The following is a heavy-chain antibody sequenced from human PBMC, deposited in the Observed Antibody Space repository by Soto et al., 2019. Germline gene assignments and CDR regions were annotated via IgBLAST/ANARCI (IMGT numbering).Heavy chain of an antibody. CDR3: ARDLFTYCGGDCFLDY. V-gene: IGHV1-18*01. Sequence: GASVKVSCKASGYTFTSYGISWVRQAPGQGLEWMGWINAGNGNTKYAQKFQGRVTITRDTSTTTAYMELSSLRSEDTAVYYWARDLFTYCGGDCFLDYWRQGTLVSVS. D-gene: IGHD2-21*01. CDR2: INAGNGNT. CDR1: GYTFTSYG. J-gene: IGHJ4*02.